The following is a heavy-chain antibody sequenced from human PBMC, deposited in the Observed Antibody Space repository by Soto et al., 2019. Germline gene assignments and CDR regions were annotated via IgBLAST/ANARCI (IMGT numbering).Heavy chain of an antibody. CDR1: GGSISSYY. CDR2: IYYSGST. V-gene: IGHV4-59*08. Sequence: SETLSLTCTVSGGSISSYYWSWIRQPPGKGLEWIGYIYYSGSTNYNPSLKSRVTISVDTSKNQFSLKLSSVTAADTAVYYCARLAAAGRNWFDPSGQGTLVTVSS. D-gene: IGHD6-13*01. CDR3: ARLAAAGRNWFDP. J-gene: IGHJ5*02.